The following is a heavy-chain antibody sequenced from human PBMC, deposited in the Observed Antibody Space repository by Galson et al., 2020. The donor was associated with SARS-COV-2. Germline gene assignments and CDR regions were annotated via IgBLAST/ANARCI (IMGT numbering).Heavy chain of an antibody. D-gene: IGHD3-22*01. J-gene: IGHJ4*02. V-gene: IGHV1-24*01. CDR3: ATVPPLYYDSSGYYRFDY. CDR1: GYTLTELS. Sequence: ASVKVSCKVSGYTLTELSMHWVRQAPGKGLEWMGGFDPDDGETIYAQKFQGRVTMTEDTSTDTAYMELSSLRSEDTAVYYCATVPPLYYDSSGYYRFDYWGQGTLVTVSS. CDR2: FDPDDGET.